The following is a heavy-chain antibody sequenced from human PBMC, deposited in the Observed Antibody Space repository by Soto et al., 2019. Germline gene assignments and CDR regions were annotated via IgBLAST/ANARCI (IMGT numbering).Heavy chain of an antibody. CDR2: ISSSGSTI. CDR3: ANYYGSGSYRNWFDP. J-gene: IGHJ5*02. V-gene: IGHV3-11*01. Sequence: GGPLRLSCAASGFTFRDHYMSWIRQAPGKGLEWVSYISSSGSTIYYADSVKGRFTVSRDNAKNSLYLQMNSLRAEDAAVYYCANYYGSGSYRNWFDPWGQGALVTVSS. D-gene: IGHD3-10*01. CDR1: GFTFRDHY.